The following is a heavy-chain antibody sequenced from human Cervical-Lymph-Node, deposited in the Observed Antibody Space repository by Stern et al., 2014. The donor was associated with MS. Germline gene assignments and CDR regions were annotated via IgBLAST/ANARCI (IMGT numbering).Heavy chain of an antibody. D-gene: IGHD1-1*01. CDR1: GGSISRSSYY. V-gene: IGHV4-39*01. CDR2: IDYSGTI. Sequence: QLQESGPGLVKPSETLPLTCTVSGGSISRSSYYWGWVRQPPGKGLELIASIDYSGTINYSPYLKSRVSMSADTSNNQFSLSLNSVTVADTAVYYCARRYGTGLDYWGQGTLVTVSS. CDR3: ARRYGTGLDY. J-gene: IGHJ4*02.